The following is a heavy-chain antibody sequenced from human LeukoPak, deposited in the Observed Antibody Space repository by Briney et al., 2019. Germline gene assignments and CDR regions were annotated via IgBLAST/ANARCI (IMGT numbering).Heavy chain of an antibody. Sequence: PGGSLRLSCAASGFTFSSYAMTWVRQAPGKGLEWVSSISGLSSHIYYGDSVKGRFSISRDNAKNSLYLQMNSLGAEDTAAYYCGRAFPPLRTSSAGDLWGQGTLVTVSS. CDR2: ISGLSSHI. CDR3: GRAFPPLRTSSAGDL. CDR1: GFTFSSYA. J-gene: IGHJ4*02. D-gene: IGHD3-16*01. V-gene: IGHV3-21*01.